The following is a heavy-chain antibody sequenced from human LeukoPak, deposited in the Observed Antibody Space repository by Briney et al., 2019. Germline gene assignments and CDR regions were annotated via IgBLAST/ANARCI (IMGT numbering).Heavy chain of an antibody. D-gene: IGHD3-9*01. J-gene: IGHJ4*02. Sequence: SQTLSLTCTVSGGSLSSGDYYWSWIRQPPGKGLEWIGYIYYSGSTDYSPSLRSRVTISVDTSKNQFSLKLSSVTAADTAVYYCARDDILTGYWDWGQGTLVTVSP. CDR3: ARDDILTGYWD. V-gene: IGHV4-30-4*01. CDR2: IYYSGST. CDR1: GGSLSSGDYY.